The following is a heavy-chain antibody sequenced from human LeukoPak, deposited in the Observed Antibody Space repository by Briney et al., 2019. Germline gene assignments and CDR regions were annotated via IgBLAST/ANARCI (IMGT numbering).Heavy chain of an antibody. D-gene: IGHD6-13*01. V-gene: IGHV3-20*04. CDR3: ARRVIAAAGTFYYYYYYYMDV. CDR2: INWNGGST. CDR1: GFTFDDYG. Sequence: GGSLRLSCAASGFTFDDYGMSWVRQAPGKGLEWVSGINWNGGSTGYADSVKGRFTISRDNAKNSLYLQMNSLRAEDTAVYYCARRVIAAAGTFYYYYYYYMDVWGKGTTVTVSS. J-gene: IGHJ6*03.